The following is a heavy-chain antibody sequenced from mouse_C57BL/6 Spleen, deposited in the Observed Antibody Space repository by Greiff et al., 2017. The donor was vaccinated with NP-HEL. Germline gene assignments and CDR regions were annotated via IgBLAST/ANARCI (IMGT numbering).Heavy chain of an antibody. Sequence: VQLQQSGAELARPGASVKLSCKASGYTFTSYGISWVKQRTGQGLEWIGEIYPRSGNTYYNEKFKGKATLTADKSSSTAYMELRSLTSEDSAVYFCARGRSTTVVDWYFDVWGTGTTVTVSS. CDR2: IYPRSGNT. J-gene: IGHJ1*03. V-gene: IGHV1-81*01. D-gene: IGHD1-1*01. CDR3: ARGRSTTVVDWYFDV. CDR1: GYTFTSYG.